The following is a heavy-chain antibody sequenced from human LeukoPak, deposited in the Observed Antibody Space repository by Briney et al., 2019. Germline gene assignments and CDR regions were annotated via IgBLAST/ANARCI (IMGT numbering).Heavy chain of an antibody. CDR3: VKDSDELIAAVYNWFDP. V-gene: IGHV3-48*01. J-gene: IGHJ5*02. CDR2: ISSSSSTI. Sequence: PGGSLRLSCAASGFTFSSYSMNWVRQAPGKGLGWVSYISSSSSTIYYADSVKGRFTISRDNFKDTLYLQMNSLRAEDTAVYYCVKDSDELIAAVYNWFDPWGQGTQVTVSS. CDR1: GFTFSSYS. D-gene: IGHD6-13*01.